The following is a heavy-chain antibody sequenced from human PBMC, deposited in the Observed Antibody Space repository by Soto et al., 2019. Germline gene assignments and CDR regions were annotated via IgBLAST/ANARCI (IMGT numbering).Heavy chain of an antibody. V-gene: IGHV3-33*01. CDR1: GFTFSSYG. CDR2: IWYDGSNK. Sequence: GGSLRLSCAASGFTFSSYGMHWVRQAPGKGLEWVAVIWYDGSNKYYADSVKGRFTISRDNSKNTLYLQMNSLRAEDTAVYYCARGMDIVVVPADSNYEKYFDYWGQGTLVTVSS. CDR3: ARGMDIVVVPADSNYEKYFDY. J-gene: IGHJ4*02. D-gene: IGHD2-2*03.